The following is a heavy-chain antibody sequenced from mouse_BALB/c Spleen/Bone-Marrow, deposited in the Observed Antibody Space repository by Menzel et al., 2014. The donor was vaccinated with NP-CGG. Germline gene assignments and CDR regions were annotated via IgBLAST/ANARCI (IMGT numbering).Heavy chain of an antibody. CDR3: ARCLTGTSAMDY. CDR2: INPGSGGT. Sequence: VQLQQSGAELVRPGTSVKVSCKASGYAFTNYLIEWVKQRPGQGLEWIGVINPGSGGTNYNEKFKAMATLTADKSSSTAYMQLSSLTSDDSAVYFCARCLTGTSAMDYWGQGTSVTVSS. V-gene: IGHV1-54*01. CDR1: GYAFTNYL. D-gene: IGHD4-1*01. J-gene: IGHJ4*01.